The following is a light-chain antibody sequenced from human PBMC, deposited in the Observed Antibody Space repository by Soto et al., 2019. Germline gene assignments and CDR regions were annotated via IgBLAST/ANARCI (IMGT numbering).Light chain of an antibody. CDR3: QQYGSSPIT. Sequence: VFTQSPGTLSLSPGAIATLSCRASQSVSNNYLAWYKQPPGQAHRLFISGASSRATGIPDRFSGSGSATDFTLTISRLQPEDFALYYCQQYGSSPITFGQGTRLEIK. CDR1: QSVSNNY. CDR2: GAS. V-gene: IGKV3-20*01. J-gene: IGKJ5*01.